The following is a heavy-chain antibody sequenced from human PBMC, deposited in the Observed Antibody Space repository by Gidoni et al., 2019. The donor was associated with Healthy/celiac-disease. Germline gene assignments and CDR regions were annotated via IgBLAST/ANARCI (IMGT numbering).Heavy chain of an antibody. CDR1: GFTFRSFA. D-gene: IGHD1-26*01. V-gene: IGHV3-30-3*01. CDR3: ARGEGGSYFWVTYYFDY. J-gene: IGHJ4*02. CDR2: ISYDGSNK. Sequence: QVQLVESGGGVVQPGGSLRLSSTASGFTFRSFAMHWVRQAPGKGLEWVAVISYDGSNKYYADSVKGRFTISRDNSKNTLYLQMNSLRAEDTAVYYCARGEGGSYFWVTYYFDYWGQGTLVTVSS.